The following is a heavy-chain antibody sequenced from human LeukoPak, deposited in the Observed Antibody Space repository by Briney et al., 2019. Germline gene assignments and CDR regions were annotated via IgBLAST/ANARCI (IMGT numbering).Heavy chain of an antibody. Sequence: SETLSLTCAVYGGSFSGYYWTWIRQPPGKGLEWIGEINHSGSTINNPSLKSRVTLSVDPSKNQFSLKLKSVTAADTAVYYCARGNRLKDSSSYWYEYYYMDVWGKGTTVTVSS. CDR2: INHSGST. V-gene: IGHV4-34*01. CDR1: GGSFSGYY. CDR3: ARGNRLKDSSSYWYEYYYMDV. D-gene: IGHD6-13*01. J-gene: IGHJ6*03.